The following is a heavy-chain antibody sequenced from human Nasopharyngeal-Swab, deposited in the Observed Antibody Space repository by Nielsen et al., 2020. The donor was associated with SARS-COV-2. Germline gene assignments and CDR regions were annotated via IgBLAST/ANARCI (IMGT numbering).Heavy chain of an antibody. CDR2: ISSSGSTI. CDR3: AKDLAAAGTGSY. V-gene: IGHV3-11*01. D-gene: IGHD6-13*01. Sequence: GESLKISCAASGFTFSDYYMSWIRQAPGKGLEWVSYISSSGSTIYYADSVKGRFTISRDNAKNSLYLQMNSLRAEDTAVYYCAKDLAAAGTGSYWGQGTLVAVSS. CDR1: GFTFSDYY. J-gene: IGHJ4*02.